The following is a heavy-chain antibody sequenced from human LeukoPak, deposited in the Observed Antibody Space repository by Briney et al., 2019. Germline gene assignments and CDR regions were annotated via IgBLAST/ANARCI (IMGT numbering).Heavy chain of an antibody. Sequence: TSSETLSLTCTVSGGSISNYYWSWIRQPPGKGLEWIGYIFYTGSTAYNSSLESRVTISVDSSKNQVSLRLNSVTAADTAVYYCARGESSSSWYPYFDYWGQGTLVTVSS. CDR2: IFYTGST. D-gene: IGHD6-13*01. CDR3: ARGESSSSWYPYFDY. J-gene: IGHJ4*02. V-gene: IGHV4-59*01. CDR1: GGSISNYY.